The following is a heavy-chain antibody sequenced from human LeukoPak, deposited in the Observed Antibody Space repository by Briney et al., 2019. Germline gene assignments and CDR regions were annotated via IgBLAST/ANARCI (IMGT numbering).Heavy chain of an antibody. CDR1: GFTFTSSA. CDR3: AADQDIVVATAIDAFDI. J-gene: IGHJ3*02. Sequence: SVKVSCKASGFTFTSSAMQWVRQARGQRLEWIGWIVVGSGNTNYAQKFQERVTITRDMSTSTAYMELSSLRSEDTAVYYCAADQDIVVATAIDAFDIWGQGTMVTVSS. D-gene: IGHD2-21*02. CDR2: IVVGSGNT. V-gene: IGHV1-58*02.